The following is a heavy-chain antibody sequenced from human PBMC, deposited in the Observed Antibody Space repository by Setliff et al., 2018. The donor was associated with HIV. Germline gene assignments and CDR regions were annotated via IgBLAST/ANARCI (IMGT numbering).Heavy chain of an antibody. D-gene: IGHD3-10*02. CDR3: ARPRMFDSFDI. CDR1: GYTFTDFY. V-gene: IGHV1-2*06. CDR2: ISPQNGVA. Sequence: ASVKVSCKASGYTFTDFYIHWVRQAHGQGLEWIGRISPQNGVAEYAPKFLGRVTMTLDTSISTAFLEIPRVTSDDAAVYYCARPRMFDSFDIWGQGTMVT. J-gene: IGHJ3*02.